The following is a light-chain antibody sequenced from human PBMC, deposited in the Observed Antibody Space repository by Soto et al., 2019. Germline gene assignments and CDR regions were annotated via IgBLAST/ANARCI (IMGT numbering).Light chain of an antibody. CDR3: QQDNDWPLT. CDR1: QDISSY. J-gene: IGKJ4*01. V-gene: IGKV1-9*01. CDR2: AAS. Sequence: IQLTQSPSSLSASVGDRVTITCRASQDISSYLAWYQQKPGKAPKLLIYAASTLQSGVPSRFSGSGSGTDFTLTISSLQPEDSAVYWCQQDNDWPLTFGGGTKVDIK.